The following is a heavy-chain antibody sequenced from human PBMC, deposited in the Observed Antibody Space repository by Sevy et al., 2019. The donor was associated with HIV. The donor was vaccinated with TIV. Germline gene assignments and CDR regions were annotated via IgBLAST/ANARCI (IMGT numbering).Heavy chain of an antibody. V-gene: IGHV3-33*01. CDR3: ARESGYSSGWNLDNWFDP. Sequence: GGSLRLSCAASGFTFSSYGMHWVRQAPGKGPEWVAVIWHDGGNKYNADSVKGRFTISRDNSKNTLYLQMNSLRAEDTAVYYCARESGYSSGWNLDNWFDPWGQGTLVTVSS. CDR2: IWHDGGNK. CDR1: GFTFSSYG. J-gene: IGHJ5*02. D-gene: IGHD6-19*01.